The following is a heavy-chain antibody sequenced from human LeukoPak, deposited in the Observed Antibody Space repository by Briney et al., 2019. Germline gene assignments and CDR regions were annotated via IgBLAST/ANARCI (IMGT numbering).Heavy chain of an antibody. CDR1: GFTFSSYS. D-gene: IGHD3-22*01. Sequence: GGSLRLSCAASGFTFSSYSMTWVRQAPGKGLEWVSSISSSSSYIYYADSVKGRFTISRDNAKNSLYLQMNSLRAEDTAVYYCARVSEYYDSSGPSSDYWGQGTLVTVSS. V-gene: IGHV3-21*01. CDR3: ARVSEYYDSSGPSSDY. CDR2: ISSSSSYI. J-gene: IGHJ4*02.